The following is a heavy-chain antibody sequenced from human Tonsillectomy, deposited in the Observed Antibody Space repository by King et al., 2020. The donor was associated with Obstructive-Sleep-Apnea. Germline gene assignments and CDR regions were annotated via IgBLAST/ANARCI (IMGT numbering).Heavy chain of an antibody. V-gene: IGHV3-30*18. Sequence: VQLEESGGGVVQPGRSLRLSCAASGFTFSTYGMHWVRQAPGKGLEWVGFISFDGSSRYYADSVRGRFIISRDKSKNTLYLQMNSLRAEDTAVYFCANEGGRAYCGGECYNAFDIWGPGTMVTASS. CDR1: GFTFSTYG. CDR2: ISFDGSSR. D-gene: IGHD2-21*01. CDR3: ANEGGRAYCGGECYNAFDI. J-gene: IGHJ3*02.